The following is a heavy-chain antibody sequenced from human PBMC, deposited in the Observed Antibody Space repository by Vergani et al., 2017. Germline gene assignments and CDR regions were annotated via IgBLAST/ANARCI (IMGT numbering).Heavy chain of an antibody. CDR3: AREYGSGSYSGGFDY. Sequence: EVQLVESGGGLVKPGGSLRLSCAASGFTFSSYSMNWVRQAPGKGLEWVSSISSRSSYIYYADSVKGRFTISRDNAKNSLYLQMNSLRAEDTAVYYCAREYGSGSYSGGFDYWGQGTLVTVSS. D-gene: IGHD3-10*01. J-gene: IGHJ4*02. CDR2: ISSRSSYI. CDR1: GFTFSSYS. V-gene: IGHV3-21*01.